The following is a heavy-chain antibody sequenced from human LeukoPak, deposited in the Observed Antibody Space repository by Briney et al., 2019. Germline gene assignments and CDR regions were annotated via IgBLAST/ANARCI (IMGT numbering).Heavy chain of an antibody. CDR1: GGTFGSYA. CDR2: IIPIFGTA. J-gene: IGHJ4*02. Sequence: ASVKVSCKASGGTFGSYAISWVRQAPGQGLEWMGGIIPIFGTANYAQKFQGRVTITADESTSTAYMELSSLRSEDTAVYYCAREGDSSGYYYNYFDYWGQGTLVTVSS. V-gene: IGHV1-69*13. D-gene: IGHD3-22*01. CDR3: AREGDSSGYYYNYFDY.